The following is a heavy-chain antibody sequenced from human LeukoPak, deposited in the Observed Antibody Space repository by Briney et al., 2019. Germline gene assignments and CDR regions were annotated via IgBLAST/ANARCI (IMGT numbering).Heavy chain of an antibody. J-gene: IGHJ4*02. CDR1: GFTFSDYY. D-gene: IGHD4-17*01. CDR2: ISSSGSTI. CDR3: AREATVTTPYFDY. Sequence: GGPLRLSCAASGFTFSDYYMSWIRQAPGKGLEWVSYISSSGSTIYYADSVKGRFTISRDNAKNSLYLQMNSLRAEDTAVYYCAREATVTTPYFDYWGQGTLVTVSS. V-gene: IGHV3-11*01.